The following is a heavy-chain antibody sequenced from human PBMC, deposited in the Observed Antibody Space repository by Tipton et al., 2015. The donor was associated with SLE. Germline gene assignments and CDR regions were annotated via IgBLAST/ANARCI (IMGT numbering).Heavy chain of an antibody. Sequence: TLSLTCTVSGTSLSSYYWSWIRQSPGKGLEWLGYISYSGTIKYNPSLKSRLSMSEDPSKNQLSLNLRSVTVADTTLYYCVRGEEQNYYYTDAWGKGTAVIVSS. V-gene: IGHV4-59*01. CDR2: ISYSGTI. CDR3: VRGEEQNYYYTDA. D-gene: IGHD1/OR15-1a*01. CDR1: GTSLSSYY. J-gene: IGHJ6*03.